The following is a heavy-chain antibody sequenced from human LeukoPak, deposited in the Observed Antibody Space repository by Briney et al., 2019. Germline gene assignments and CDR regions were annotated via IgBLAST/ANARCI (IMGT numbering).Heavy chain of an antibody. CDR3: ARSAAAAGTGWFDP. J-gene: IGHJ5*02. CDR1: GYTFTSYG. CDR2: ISAYNGNT. V-gene: IGHV1-18*01. D-gene: IGHD6-13*01. Sequence: ASVKVSCTASGYTFTSYGISWVRQAPGQGLEWMGWISAYNGNTNYAQKLQGGVTMTTDTSTSTAYMELRSLRSDDTAVYYCARSAAAAGTGWFDPWGQGTLVTVSS.